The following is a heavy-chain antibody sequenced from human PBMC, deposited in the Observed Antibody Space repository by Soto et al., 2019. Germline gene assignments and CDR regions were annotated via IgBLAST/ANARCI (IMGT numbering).Heavy chain of an antibody. CDR2: INGDGTTT. V-gene: IGHV3-74*02. J-gene: IGHJ4*02. CDR3: ASIPMVRGPSDY. CDR1: GFTFSTYW. Sequence: EVRLVESGGGLVQPGGSLRLSCAASGFTFSTYWMHWVRQAPGKGLVWVSRINGDGTTTQYADSVKGRFTISRDNAKNMLYLQMNTLRGDDTAMYYCASIPMVRGPSDYWGQGTLVTVSS. D-gene: IGHD3-10*01.